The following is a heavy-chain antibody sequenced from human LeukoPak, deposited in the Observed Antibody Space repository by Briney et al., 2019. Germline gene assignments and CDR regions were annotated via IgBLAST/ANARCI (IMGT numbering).Heavy chain of an antibody. V-gene: IGHV3-53*01. Sequence: GESLRLSCAASGFTVSSNYMSWVRQAPGKGLEWVSVIYSGGSTYYADSVKGRFTISRDNSKNTLYLQMNSLRAEDTAVYYCARNGYYYDSSGYYGYYMDVWGKGTTVTVSS. CDR3: ARNGYYYDSSGYYGYYMDV. J-gene: IGHJ6*03. CDR2: IYSGGST. CDR1: GFTVSSNY. D-gene: IGHD3-22*01.